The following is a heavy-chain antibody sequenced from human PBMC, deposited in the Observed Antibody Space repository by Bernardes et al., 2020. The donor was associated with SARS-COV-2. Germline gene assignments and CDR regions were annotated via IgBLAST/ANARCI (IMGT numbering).Heavy chain of an antibody. V-gene: IGHV5-51*01. CDR3: ARQGRKWDVYAAFDV. D-gene: IGHD1-26*01. Sequence: GESLKISCKGSGYNFNTYWIAWVRQIPGKGLEWMVLIYPGDSDTRYSPSFQGQVTISVDASIAYLEWRSLKASDTGIYFCARQGRKWDVYAAFDVWGQGTMVTVPS. J-gene: IGHJ3*01. CDR1: GYNFNTYW. CDR2: IYPGDSDT.